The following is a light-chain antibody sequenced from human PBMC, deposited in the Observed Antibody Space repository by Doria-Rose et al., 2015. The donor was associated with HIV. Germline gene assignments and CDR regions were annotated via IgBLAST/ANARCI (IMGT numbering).Light chain of an antibody. CDR2: WAS. V-gene: IGKV4-1*01. CDR3: QQYYDTPS. CDR1: RSLLYTSKNY. J-gene: IGKJ3*01. Sequence: VLTQPPESLGMSLGERATLNCKSNRSLLYTSKNYLAWYQQKPGQPPKLLIYWASTRQSGVPARFSGSGSGTDCTLTISSLEAEDVAVYYCQQYYDTPSFGPGTTVDIK.